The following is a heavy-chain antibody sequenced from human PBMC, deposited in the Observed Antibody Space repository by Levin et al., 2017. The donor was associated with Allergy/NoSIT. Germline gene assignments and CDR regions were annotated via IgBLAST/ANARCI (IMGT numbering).Heavy chain of an antibody. CDR2: ISDSSSTI. J-gene: IGHJ4*02. Sequence: GESLKISCAASGFTFSSYSMNWVRQAPGKGLEWVSYISDSSSTIYYADSVRGRFTISRDNAKNSLYLQMYSLRAEDTAVYYCARGHCSTGSCFGWGQGTLVTVSS. D-gene: IGHD2-15*01. CDR3: ARGHCSTGSCFG. V-gene: IGHV3-48*01. CDR1: GFTFSSYS.